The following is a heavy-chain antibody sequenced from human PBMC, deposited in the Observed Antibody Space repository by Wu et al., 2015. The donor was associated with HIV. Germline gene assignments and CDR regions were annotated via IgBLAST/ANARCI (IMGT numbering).Heavy chain of an antibody. Sequence: QVQLVQSGAEVKKPGASVKVSCKASGYTFTSYYMHWVRQAPGQGLEWMGIINPSGGSTSYAQKFQGRVTMTRDTSTSTVYMELSSLRSEDTAVYYCARTLVDYYGSGSYVYWGQGTLVTVSS. V-gene: IGHV1-46*01. D-gene: IGHD3-10*01. CDR1: GYTFTSYY. CDR2: INPSGGST. CDR3: ARTLVDYYGSGSYVY. J-gene: IGHJ4*02.